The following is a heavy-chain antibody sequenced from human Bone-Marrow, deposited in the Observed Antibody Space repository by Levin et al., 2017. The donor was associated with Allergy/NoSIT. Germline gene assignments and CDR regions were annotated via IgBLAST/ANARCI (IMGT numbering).Heavy chain of an antibody. V-gene: IGHV4-59*08. Sequence: SETLSLTCTVSGGSISSYYWSWIRQPPGKGLEWIGYIYYSGSTNYNPSLKSRVTISVDTSKNQFSLKLSSVTAADTAVYYCARGQRVWYGDYGGLDYWGQGTLVTVSS. CDR1: GGSISSYY. CDR3: ARGQRVWYGDYGGLDY. CDR2: IYYSGST. D-gene: IGHD4-17*01. J-gene: IGHJ4*02.